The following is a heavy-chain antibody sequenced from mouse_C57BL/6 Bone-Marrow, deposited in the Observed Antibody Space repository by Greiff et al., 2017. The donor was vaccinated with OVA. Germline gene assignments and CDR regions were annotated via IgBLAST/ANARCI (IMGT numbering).Heavy chain of an antibody. Sequence: QVQLKQSGAELARPGASVKLSCKASGYTFTSYGISWVKQRTGQGLEWIGEIYPRSGNTYYNEKFKGKATLTADKSSSTAYMELRSLTSEDSAVSFCARSCYSKSYFDYWGQGTTLTVSS. CDR3: ARSCYSKSYFDY. CDR2: IYPRSGNT. CDR1: GYTFTSYG. J-gene: IGHJ2*01. D-gene: IGHD2-5*01. V-gene: IGHV1-81*01.